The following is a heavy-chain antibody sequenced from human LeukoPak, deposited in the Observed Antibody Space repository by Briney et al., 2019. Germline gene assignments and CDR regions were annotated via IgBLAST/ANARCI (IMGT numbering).Heavy chain of an antibody. CDR3: ARGGSPIFYYYMDV. Sequence: ASVKASCKASGYTFTDYYMHWVRQAPGQGLEWMGWINPNSGGTNHAQKFQGRVTLTRDTSISTTYMELSRLKSDDTAIYYCARGGSPIFYYYMDVWGEGTTVTISS. D-gene: IGHD2-2*01. CDR2: INPNSGGT. V-gene: IGHV1-2*02. CDR1: GYTFTDYY. J-gene: IGHJ6*03.